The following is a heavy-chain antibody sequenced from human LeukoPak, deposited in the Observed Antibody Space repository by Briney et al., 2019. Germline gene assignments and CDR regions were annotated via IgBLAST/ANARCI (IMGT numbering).Heavy chain of an antibody. CDR2: INPSGGST. V-gene: IGHV1-46*01. J-gene: IGHJ4*02. D-gene: IGHD1-26*01. CDR1: GGTFSSYA. CDR3: ARDGSGSHQGLFDY. Sequence: ASVKVPCKASGGTFSSYAISWVRQAPGQGLEWMGIINPSGGSTSYAQKFQGRVTMTRDTSTSTVYMELSSLRSEDTAVYYCARDGSGSHQGLFDYWGQGTLVTVSS.